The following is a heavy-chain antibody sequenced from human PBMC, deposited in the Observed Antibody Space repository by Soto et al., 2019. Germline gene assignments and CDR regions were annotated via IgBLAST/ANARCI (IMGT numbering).Heavy chain of an antibody. J-gene: IGHJ6*03. V-gene: IGHV3-23*01. CDR1: GFTFSSYG. D-gene: IGHD3-3*01. CDR3: AKGGGDFWSGYYMGPPGDYYYYMDV. Sequence: QPGGSLRLSCAASGFTFSSYGMSWVRQAPGKGLEWVSAISGSGGSTYYADSVKGRFTISRDNSKNTLYLQMNSLRAEDTAVYYCAKGGGDFWSGYYMGPPGDYYYYMDVWGKGTTVTVS. CDR2: ISGSGGST.